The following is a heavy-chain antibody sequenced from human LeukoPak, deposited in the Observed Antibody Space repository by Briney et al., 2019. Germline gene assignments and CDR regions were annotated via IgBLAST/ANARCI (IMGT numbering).Heavy chain of an antibody. J-gene: IGHJ5*02. D-gene: IGHD3-9*01. CDR2: ISAYNGNT. Sequence: ASVKVSCKASGYTFTSYGISWVRQAPGQGLEWMGWISAYNGNTNHAQKLQGRVTMTTDTSTSTAYMELRSLRSDDTAVYYCARGFWAGDILTGYYWMPPAPFDPWGQGTLVTVSS. CDR3: ARGFWAGDILTGYYWMPPAPFDP. V-gene: IGHV1-18*04. CDR1: GYTFTSYG.